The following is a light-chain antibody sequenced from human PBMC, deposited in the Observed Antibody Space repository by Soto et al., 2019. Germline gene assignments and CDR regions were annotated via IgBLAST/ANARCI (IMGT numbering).Light chain of an antibody. CDR1: QSISSW. V-gene: IGKV1-5*03. CDR2: KAS. Sequence: DIQMTQSPSTLSESVGDRVTITCRASQSISSWLAWYQQKPGKAPKLLIYKASSLESGVPSRFSGSGSGTEFTLTISSLQPDDFATYYCQQYNSYSATFGQGTRLEIK. J-gene: IGKJ5*01. CDR3: QQYNSYSAT.